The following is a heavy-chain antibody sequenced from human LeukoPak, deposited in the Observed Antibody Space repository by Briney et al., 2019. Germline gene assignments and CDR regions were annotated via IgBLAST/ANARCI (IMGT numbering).Heavy chain of an antibody. J-gene: IGHJ4*02. CDR1: GFTFSSYA. Sequence: GGSLRLSCAASGFTFSSYAMHWVRQAPGKGLVWVAIISYDGSNKYYADSVKGRFTISRDNSKNTLSLQVSSLRTEDTAVYYCAKDRYSYAFEYSDSWGQGTLVTVSS. CDR2: ISYDGSNK. V-gene: IGHV3-30-3*01. D-gene: IGHD5-18*01. CDR3: AKDRYSYAFEYSDS.